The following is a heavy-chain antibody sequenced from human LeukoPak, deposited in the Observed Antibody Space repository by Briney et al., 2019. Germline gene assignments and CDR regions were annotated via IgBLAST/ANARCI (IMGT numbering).Heavy chain of an antibody. CDR1: GFTFSSYS. J-gene: IGHJ4*02. CDR2: ISSSSSYI. D-gene: IGHD6-19*01. CDR3: AKDLVPGVAVAGTGFDS. V-gene: IGHV3-21*04. Sequence: GGSLRLSCAASGFTFSSYSMNWVRQAPGKGLEWVSSISSSSSYIYYADSVKGRFTISRDNSKNTVFLQMNSLRAEDTAVYYCAKDLVPGVAVAGTGFDSWGQGTLVTVSS.